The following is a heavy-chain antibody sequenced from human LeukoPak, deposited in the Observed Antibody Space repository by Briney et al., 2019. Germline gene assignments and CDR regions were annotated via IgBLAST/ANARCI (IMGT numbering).Heavy chain of an antibody. V-gene: IGHV3-23*01. Sequence: GGSLRLSCAASGFTFSSYAMSWVRQAPGKGLKWVSAISGSGGSTYYADSVEGRFTISRDNSKNTLYLQVDRLRVEDSAVYYCVRDRDIVVAITFDYWGQGTLVTVSS. D-gene: IGHD3-22*01. CDR1: GFTFSSYA. J-gene: IGHJ4*02. CDR3: VRDRDIVVAITFDY. CDR2: ISGSGGST.